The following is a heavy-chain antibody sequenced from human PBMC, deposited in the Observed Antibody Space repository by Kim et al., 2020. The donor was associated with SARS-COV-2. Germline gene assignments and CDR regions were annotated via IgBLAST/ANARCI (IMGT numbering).Heavy chain of an antibody. Sequence: GGSLRLSCAASGFTFISYAINWVRQAPGKGLEWVSYISSSSGKIDYADTVKGRFTISRDNAKNSVYLQMNSLSDEGTAVYYCARDRSSGSTLYHYFDYWGRGPLVSVPS. CDR2: ISSSSGKI. J-gene: IGHJ4*02. CDR1: GFTFISYA. V-gene: IGHV3-48*02. D-gene: IGHD6-13*01. CDR3: ARDRSSGSTLYHYFDY.